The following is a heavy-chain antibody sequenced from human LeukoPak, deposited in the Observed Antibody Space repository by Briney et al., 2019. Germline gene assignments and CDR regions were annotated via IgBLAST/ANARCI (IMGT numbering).Heavy chain of an antibody. V-gene: IGHV4-59*01. CDR2: ISYSGST. J-gene: IGHJ4*02. D-gene: IGHD6-19*01. CDR3: ARAIGYSSVFDY. CDR1: RGSISSFF. Sequence: SETLSLTCTVSRGSISSFFWSWLRQPPGKGLEWIAYISYSGSTNYNPSLKSRVTASVDTSKNQFSLRLSSVTAADTAVYYCARAIGYSSVFDYWGQGTLVTVSS.